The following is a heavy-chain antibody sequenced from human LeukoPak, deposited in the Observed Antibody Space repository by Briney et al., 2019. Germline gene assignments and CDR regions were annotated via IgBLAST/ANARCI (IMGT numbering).Heavy chain of an antibody. CDR2: IKQDGSEK. CDR3: VRYKSGTGRTAAFDV. V-gene: IGHV3-7*01. CDR1: GFTFSNYW. J-gene: IGHJ3*01. D-gene: IGHD3-10*01. Sequence: GGSLRLSCAASGFTFSNYWMSWVRQAPGKGLEWVANIKQDGSEKFYVDSVEGRFTMSRDNTKNSLDLQMNSLRAEDTAVYYCVRYKSGTGRTAAFDVWGRGTMVTVSS.